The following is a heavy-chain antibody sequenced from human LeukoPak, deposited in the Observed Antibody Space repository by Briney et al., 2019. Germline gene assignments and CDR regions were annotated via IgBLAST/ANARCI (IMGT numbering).Heavy chain of an antibody. V-gene: IGHV4-61*08. CDR3: ARGTYYDFWSVYRSYGMDV. CDR1: GGSISSGGYY. J-gene: IGHJ6*02. CDR2: INHSGST. Sequence: SETLSLTCTVSGGSISSGGYYWSWIRQPPGKGLEWIGEINHSGSTNYNPSLKSRVTISVDMSKNQFSLKLSSVTAADTAVYYCARGTYYDFWSVYRSYGMDVWGQGTTVTVSS. D-gene: IGHD3-3*01.